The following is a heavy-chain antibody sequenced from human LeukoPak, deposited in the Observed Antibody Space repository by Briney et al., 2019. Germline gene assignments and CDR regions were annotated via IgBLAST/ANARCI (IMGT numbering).Heavy chain of an antibody. V-gene: IGHV3-30*18. CDR3: AKDGYGGAPMTTD. D-gene: IGHD4-23*01. Sequence: GRSLRLSCAASGFTFSSYGMHWVRQAPGKGLEWVAVISYDGSNKYYADSVKGRFTISRDNSKNTLYLQMNSLRAEDTAVYYCAKDGYGGAPMTTDWGQGTLVTVSS. CDR1: GFTFSSYG. J-gene: IGHJ4*02. CDR2: ISYDGSNK.